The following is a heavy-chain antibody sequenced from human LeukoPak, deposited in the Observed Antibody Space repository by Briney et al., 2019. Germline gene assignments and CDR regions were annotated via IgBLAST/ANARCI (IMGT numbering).Heavy chain of an antibody. J-gene: IGHJ4*02. D-gene: IGHD2-8*01. CDR3: ARDRGYCTNGVCYLYHFDY. V-gene: IGHV3-11*01. CDR2: ISTRGTTI. Sequence: PGGSLRLSCAASGFTFSDYYMSWIRQAPGKGLEWVSYISTRGTTIYYADSVKGRFTISRDNAKSSLYLQMNSLRADDTAVYYCARDRGYCTNGVCYLYHFDYRGQGTLVTVSS. CDR1: GFTFSDYY.